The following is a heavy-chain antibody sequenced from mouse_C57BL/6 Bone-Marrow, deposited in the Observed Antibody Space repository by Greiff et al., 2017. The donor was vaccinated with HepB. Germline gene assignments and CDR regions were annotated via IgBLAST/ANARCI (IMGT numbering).Heavy chain of an antibody. CDR1: GYTFTDYN. CDR2: INPNNGGT. J-gene: IGHJ4*01. V-gene: IGHV1-18*01. Sequence: EVQLQQSGPELVKPGASVKIPCKASGYTFTDYNMDWVKQSHGKSLEWIGDINPNNGGTKYNQKFKGKATMTVDKSSSTAYMELRSLTSEDTAVYFCARSAVYYDYGYAMDFWGQGTSVTVSS. D-gene: IGHD2-4*01. CDR3: ARSAVYYDYGYAMDF.